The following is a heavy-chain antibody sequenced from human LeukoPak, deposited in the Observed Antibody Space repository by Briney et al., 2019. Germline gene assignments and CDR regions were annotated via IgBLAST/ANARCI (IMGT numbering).Heavy chain of an antibody. V-gene: IGHV1-3*01. Sequence: GASVKVSCKASGYTFTSYAMHWVRQAPGQRLEWMGRINAGNGNTKYSQKFQGRVTITRDTSASTAYMELSSLRSEDTAVYYCARDRVDDFWSGYGSLYYGMDVWGQGTTVTVSS. CDR2: INAGNGNT. D-gene: IGHD3-3*01. CDR3: ARDRVDDFWSGYGSLYYGMDV. J-gene: IGHJ6*02. CDR1: GYTFTSYA.